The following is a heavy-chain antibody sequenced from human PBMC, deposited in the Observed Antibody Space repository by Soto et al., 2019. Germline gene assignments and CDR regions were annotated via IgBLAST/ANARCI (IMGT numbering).Heavy chain of an antibody. CDR3: AGGSGVVVPAGTPDAFDV. CDR2: ISAFNDYT. J-gene: IGHJ3*01. V-gene: IGHV1-18*01. D-gene: IGHD6-13*01. CDR1: GHTFSKYG. Sequence: GASVKVSCKASGHTFSKYGFNWVRQAPGQGLEWMGRISAFNDYTNLAQKFQGRITLTTDASTTTAYMELQILRSDDTAMYYCAGGSGVVVPAGTPDAFDVWGQGTMVTVSS.